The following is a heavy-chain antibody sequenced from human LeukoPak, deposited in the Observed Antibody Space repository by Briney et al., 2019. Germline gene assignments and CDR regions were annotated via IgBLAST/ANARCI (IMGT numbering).Heavy chain of an antibody. CDR2: INPNSGGT. D-gene: IGHD2-2*01. J-gene: IGHJ4*02. Sequence: GASVKVSCKASGYTFTGYYMHWVRQAPGQGLEWMGWINPNSGGTNYAQKFQGRVTMTTDTSTSTAYMELRSLRSDDTAVYYCARVHSYCSSTSCLDYWGQGTLVTVSS. V-gene: IGHV1-2*02. CDR3: ARVHSYCSSTSCLDY. CDR1: GYTFTGYY.